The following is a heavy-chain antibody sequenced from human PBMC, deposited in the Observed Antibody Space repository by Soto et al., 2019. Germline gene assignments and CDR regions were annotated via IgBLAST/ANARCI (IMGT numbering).Heavy chain of an antibody. Sequence: QVQLVESGGGVVQPGRSLRLSCAASGFTFNSYAMHWVRQAPGKGLEWVAFISYDGSSNSYADSVKGRFTISRDNPKNTVYLQMNSLRAEDTAVYYCVGEGSGYAFDIWGQGTMVTVSS. CDR2: ISYDGSSN. CDR3: VGEGSGYAFDI. CDR1: GFTFNSYA. D-gene: IGHD3-22*01. J-gene: IGHJ3*02. V-gene: IGHV3-30-3*01.